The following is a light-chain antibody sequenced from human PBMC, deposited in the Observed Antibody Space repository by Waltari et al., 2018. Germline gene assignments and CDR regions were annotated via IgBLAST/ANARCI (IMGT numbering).Light chain of an antibody. V-gene: IGLV1-51*01. CDR2: DND. J-gene: IGLJ3*02. CDR3: GTWDTSLNDGGV. CDR1: TSNLGANY. Sequence: QSVLTQPPSVSAAPGQKVTISCSGSTSNLGANYVCWYQQVPGTAPKLLIYDNDKRASGIPDRFSGSKSGTSATLGITGLQTGDEGDYFCGTWDTSLNDGGVFGGGTKLTVL.